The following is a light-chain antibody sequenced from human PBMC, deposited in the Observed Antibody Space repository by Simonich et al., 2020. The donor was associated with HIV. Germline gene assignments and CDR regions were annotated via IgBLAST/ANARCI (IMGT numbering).Light chain of an antibody. Sequence: EIVLTQSPATLSLSPGERATLSCRASQSVSSYLAWYQQKPGQAPRLLIYEASNRATGIPARFSGSGSGTDFTLTISSMQSEDFAVYYCQQYSTWPTFGGGTKVEIK. CDR2: EAS. J-gene: IGKJ4*01. CDR1: QSVSSY. CDR3: QQYSTWPT. V-gene: IGKV3-11*01.